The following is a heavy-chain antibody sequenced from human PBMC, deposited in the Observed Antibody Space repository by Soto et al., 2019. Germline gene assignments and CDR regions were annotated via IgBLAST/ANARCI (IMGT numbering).Heavy chain of an antibody. V-gene: IGHV6-1*01. J-gene: IGHJ3*02. CDR1: GDSVSSNSAA. CDR2: TYYRSKWYN. CDR3: AKGLGTPDAFDI. Sequence: QSQTLSLTCAISGDSVSSNSAAWNWIRQSPSRGLEWLGRTYYRSKWYNDYAVSVKSRITINPDTSKNQFSLQLNSVTPEDTAVYYCAKGLGTPDAFDIWGQGTMVTVSS. D-gene: IGHD7-27*01.